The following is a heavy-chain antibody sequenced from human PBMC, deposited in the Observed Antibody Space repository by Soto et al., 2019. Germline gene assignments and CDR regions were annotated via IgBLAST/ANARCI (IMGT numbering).Heavy chain of an antibody. CDR3: ARDRYSGYNSQFDY. D-gene: IGHD5-12*01. J-gene: IGHJ4*02. V-gene: IGHV1-2*02. Sequence: GASVKVSCKASGYIFTGYYIHWVRQAPGQGLEWMGWTNPNTRGTHSAQRFQGRVTMTRDTSISTAYMELSSLRSDDSAVYYCARDRYSGYNSQFDYWGQGTLVTVSS. CDR2: TNPNTRGT. CDR1: GYIFTGYY.